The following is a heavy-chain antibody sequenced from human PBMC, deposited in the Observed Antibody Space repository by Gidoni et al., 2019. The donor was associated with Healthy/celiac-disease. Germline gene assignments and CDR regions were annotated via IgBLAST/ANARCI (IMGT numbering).Heavy chain of an antibody. J-gene: IGHJ4*02. CDR1: GFPFRSYS. CDR2: ISSSSSTI. D-gene: IGHD6-6*01. V-gene: IGHV3-48*02. CDR3: ARDGAARRRDYFDY. Sequence: EVQLVESGGGLVQPGGSLRLSWSASGFPFRSYSMNWVRQAPGKGLEWVSYISSSSSTIYYADSVKGRFTISRDNAKNSLYLQMNSLRDEDTAVYYCARDGAARRRDYFDYWGQGTLVTVSS.